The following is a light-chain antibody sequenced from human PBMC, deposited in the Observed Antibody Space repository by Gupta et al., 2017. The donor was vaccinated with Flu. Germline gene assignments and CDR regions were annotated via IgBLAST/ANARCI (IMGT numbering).Light chain of an antibody. CDR3: QQYGASIT. CDR2: GAS. J-gene: IGKJ5*01. V-gene: IGKV3-20*01. Sequence: EIVLTQSPGTLSLSPGERATLSCRASQSVSSTYLSWYRQKPGQAPRLLIYGASSRATGIPDRFSGSGSRTDFTLTISRLEPEDFAVYYCQQYGASITFGQGTRLEIK. CDR1: QSVSSTY.